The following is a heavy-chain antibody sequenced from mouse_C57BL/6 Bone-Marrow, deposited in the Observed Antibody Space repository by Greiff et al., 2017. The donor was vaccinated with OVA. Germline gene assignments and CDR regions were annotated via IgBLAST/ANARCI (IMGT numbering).Heavy chain of an antibody. CDR1: GYTFTSYW. CDR2: INPSSGYT. CDR3: ASGYDLDWFAY. D-gene: IGHD2-2*01. J-gene: IGHJ3*01. Sequence: VQLQQSGADLAKPGASVKLSCKASGYTFTSYWMHWVKQRPGQGLEWIGYINPSSGYTKYNQKFKDKATLTADKSSSTAYMQLSSLTYEDSAVDYCASGYDLDWFAYWGQGTLVTVSA. V-gene: IGHV1-7*01.